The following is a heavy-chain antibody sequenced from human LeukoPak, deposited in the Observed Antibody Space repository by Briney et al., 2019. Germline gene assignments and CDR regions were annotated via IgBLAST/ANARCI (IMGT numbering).Heavy chain of an antibody. Sequence: GGSLRLSCAASGFTFSDYYMSLIRQAPGKGLEWVSYISSGGSTIYYADSVKGRFTISRDNAKNSMYLQVNSLRVDDTAVYYCARVRMTTDYYYYYYMDVWGKGTTVTVSS. CDR3: ARVRMTTDYYYYYYMDV. J-gene: IGHJ6*03. V-gene: IGHV3-11*04. CDR1: GFTFSDYY. CDR2: ISSGGSTI. D-gene: IGHD4-11*01.